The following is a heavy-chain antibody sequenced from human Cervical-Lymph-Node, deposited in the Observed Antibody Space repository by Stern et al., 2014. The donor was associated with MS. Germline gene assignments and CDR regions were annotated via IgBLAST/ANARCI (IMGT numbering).Heavy chain of an antibody. V-gene: IGHV4-39*01. CDR3: ATYADSSGYLHYFDH. J-gene: IGHJ4*02. D-gene: IGHD3-22*01. CDR2: IYSSGST. CDR1: GAAISSRSYY. Sequence: QVQLQESGPALVKPSETLSLTCTVSGAAISSRSYYWVWIRQPPGKGLEWIGNIYSSGSTYYKSSLKSRITISLDTSQNQVSLMLSSVTAADTAVYYCATYADSSGYLHYFDHWGQGTLVTVSS.